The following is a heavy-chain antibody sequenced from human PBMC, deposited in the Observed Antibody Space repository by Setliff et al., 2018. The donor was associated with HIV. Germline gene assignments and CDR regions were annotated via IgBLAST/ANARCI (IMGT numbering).Heavy chain of an antibody. CDR2: IYPSGST. V-gene: IGHV4-4*09. Sequence: SETLSLTCTVSGGSISSYYWSWIRQPPGKGLEWIGYIYPSGSTNYNPSLKSRVTISVDTSKNQFSLKLSSVTAADTAVYYCARLGPDGYNSRHDAFDIWGQGTMVTV. CDR1: GGSISSYY. D-gene: IGHD5-12*01. J-gene: IGHJ3*02. CDR3: ARLGPDGYNSRHDAFDI.